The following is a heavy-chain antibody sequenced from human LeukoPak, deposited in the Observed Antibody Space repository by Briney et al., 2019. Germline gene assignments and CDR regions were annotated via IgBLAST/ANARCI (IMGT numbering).Heavy chain of an antibody. Sequence: GGSLRLSCAASGFTFSDYYRSWIRQAPGKGLEWVSYISSGGRTIYYADSVKGRFTMSRDNAKNSLYLQMNSLRAEDTAVYYCARPVVAATTPDTFDIWGQGTMVTVSS. D-gene: IGHD2-15*01. CDR1: GFTFSDYY. CDR3: ARPVVAATTPDTFDI. J-gene: IGHJ3*02. V-gene: IGHV3-11*04. CDR2: ISSGGRTI.